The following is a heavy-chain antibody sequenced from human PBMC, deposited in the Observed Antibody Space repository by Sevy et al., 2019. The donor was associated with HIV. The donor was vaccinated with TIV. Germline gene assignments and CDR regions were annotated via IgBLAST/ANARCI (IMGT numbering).Heavy chain of an antibody. D-gene: IGHD6-13*01. CDR2: IKQDGSVK. CDR3: VRDIAADGSF. Sequence: GGSLRLSCAASGFSLNSYWMSWVRQAPGKGLEWVANIKQDGSVKYYVDSVKGRFTISRDNARNLLYLQMNSLRAEDTALYYCVRDIAADGSFWGQGTLVTVSS. J-gene: IGHJ4*02. V-gene: IGHV3-7*01. CDR1: GFSLNSYW.